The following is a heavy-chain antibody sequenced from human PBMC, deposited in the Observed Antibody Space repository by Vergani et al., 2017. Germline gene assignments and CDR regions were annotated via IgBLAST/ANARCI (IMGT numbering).Heavy chain of an antibody. CDR1: GFTFNRYG. CDR3: AKDPGYCSGGSCSGY. CDR2: VLFDGSNK. J-gene: IGHJ4*02. Sequence: QVQLVQSGGGVVQPGGSLRLSCVASGFTFNRYGMQWVRQAPGKGLEWVAYVLFDGSNKYYADSVKGRFTISRDNSKNTLYLQMNSLRAEDTAVYYCAKDPGYCSGGSCSGYWGQGTLVTVSS. V-gene: IGHV3-30*02. D-gene: IGHD2-15*01.